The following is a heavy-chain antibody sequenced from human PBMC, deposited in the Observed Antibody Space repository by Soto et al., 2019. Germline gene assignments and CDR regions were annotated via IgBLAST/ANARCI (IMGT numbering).Heavy chain of an antibody. CDR1: GFTFSSYV. V-gene: IGHV3-23*01. Sequence: LRLSCAASGFTFSSYVMSWVRQAPGKGLEWVSAISGSGGSTYYADSVKGRFTISRDNSKNTLYLQMNSLRAEDTAVYYCAKSSGWDFYYYYMDVWGKGTTVTVSS. CDR2: ISGSGGST. J-gene: IGHJ6*03. CDR3: AKSSGWDFYYYYMDV. D-gene: IGHD6-19*01.